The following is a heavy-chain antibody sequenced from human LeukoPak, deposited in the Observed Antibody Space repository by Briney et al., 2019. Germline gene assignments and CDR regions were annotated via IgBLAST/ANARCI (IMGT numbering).Heavy chain of an antibody. Sequence: GGSLRLSCAASGFTFSSYWMHWVRQAPGKGLVWVSRINSDGSSTSYADSVKGRCTISRDNAKNTLYLQMNSLRAEDTAVYYCASQSLYWDFDYWGQGTLVTVSS. CDR3: ASQSLYWDFDY. CDR1: GFTFSSYW. CDR2: INSDGSST. V-gene: IGHV3-74*01. J-gene: IGHJ4*02. D-gene: IGHD2-8*02.